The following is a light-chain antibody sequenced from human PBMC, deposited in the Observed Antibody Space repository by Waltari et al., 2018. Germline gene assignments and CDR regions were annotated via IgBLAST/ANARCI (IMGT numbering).Light chain of an antibody. V-gene: IGKV1-17*01. CDR2: AAT. J-gene: IGKJ2*01. CDR1: LGISSF. CDR3: LQHNSYPYI. Sequence: DIQMTQSPSSLSASVGDTVTITCRASLGISSFLNWFQQKPGKAPKLLIYAATTLQSGVPSRFSGCGSGTEFTLTISSLQPEDFATYYCLQHNSYPYIFGQGTKVEIK.